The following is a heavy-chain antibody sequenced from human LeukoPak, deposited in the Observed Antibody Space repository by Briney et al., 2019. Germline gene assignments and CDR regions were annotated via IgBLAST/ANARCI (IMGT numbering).Heavy chain of an antibody. Sequence: ASVKVSCKASGYTFTGYYMHWVRQAPGQGLEWMGWINPNSGGTNYAQKFQGRVTMTRDTSISTAYMELSSLRYEDTAVYYCARTFPGDYWGQGTLVTVSS. V-gene: IGHV1-2*02. J-gene: IGHJ4*02. CDR1: GYTFTGYY. CDR2: INPNSGGT. CDR3: ARTFPGDY. D-gene: IGHD2/OR15-2a*01.